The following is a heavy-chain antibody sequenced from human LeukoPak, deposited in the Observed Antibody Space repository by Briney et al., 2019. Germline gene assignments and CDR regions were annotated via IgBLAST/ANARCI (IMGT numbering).Heavy chain of an antibody. V-gene: IGHV4-4*02. D-gene: IGHD6-13*01. J-gene: IGHJ5*02. CDR3: ARKQQLATETYNWFDP. Sequence: PSETLSLTCTVSGGSISSDDWWNWVRQPPGKGLEWIGEMSHSGDTNYNPSLKSRVTISLDKSKNQFSLKLSSVTAADTAVYYCARKQQLATETYNWFDPWGQGTLVTVSS. CDR2: MSHSGDT. CDR1: GGSISSDDW.